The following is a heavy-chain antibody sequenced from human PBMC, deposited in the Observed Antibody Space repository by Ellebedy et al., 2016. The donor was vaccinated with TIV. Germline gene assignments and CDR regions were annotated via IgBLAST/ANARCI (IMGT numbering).Heavy chain of an antibody. CDR1: GYTFTNSG. V-gene: IGHV1-18*04. D-gene: IGHD2-2*01. J-gene: IGHJ6*02. CDR2: ISVDNGYT. CDR3: ARGRGQLPRGYNSYYYGMDV. Sequence: AASVKVSCKTSGYTFTNSGISWVRQAPGQRLEWMAWISVDNGYTRFEQNLQGRVTVTTDTSTNTAYMELRSLTSDDTAVYYGARGRGQLPRGYNSYYYGMDVWGQGTTVTVSS.